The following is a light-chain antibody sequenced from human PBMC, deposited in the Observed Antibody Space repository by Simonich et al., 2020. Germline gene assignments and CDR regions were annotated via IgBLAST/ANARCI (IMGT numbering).Light chain of an antibody. J-gene: IGLJ3*02. CDR3: GADHGSGSNFVKV. CDR2: VGTGGIVG. CDR1: SGYSNYK. V-gene: IGLV9-49*01. Sequence: QPVLTQPPSASASLGASVTLTCTLSSGYSNYKVDWYPQRPGKGPRFVMRVGTGGIVGSKGDGIPDRFSVLGSGLNRYLTIKNSQEEDESDYHCGADHGSGSNFVKVFGGGTKLTVL.